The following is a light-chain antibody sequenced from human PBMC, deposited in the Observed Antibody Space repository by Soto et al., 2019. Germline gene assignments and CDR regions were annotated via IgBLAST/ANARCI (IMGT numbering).Light chain of an antibody. Sequence: QSALTQPPSASGSPGQSVTISCTGTSTDVGAYNYVSWYQQHTAKAPKLLIYEGTQRPSGVSSRFSGSKSGNTASLTISGLQAEDEADYYCCSYASSSSYVFGTGTKV. CDR1: STDVGAYNY. CDR2: EGT. J-gene: IGLJ1*01. V-gene: IGLV2-23*01. CDR3: CSYASSSSYV.